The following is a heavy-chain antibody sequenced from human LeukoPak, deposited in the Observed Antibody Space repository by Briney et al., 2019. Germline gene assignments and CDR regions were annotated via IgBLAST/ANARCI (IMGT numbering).Heavy chain of an antibody. Sequence: GGSLRLSCEASGFTFSSYWMHWVRQAPGKGLVWVSRINSDGTSTDYADSVKGRFTISRDNAKNTLYLQMNSLRAEDTAVYYCASIPLYSSSGVDMDVWGQGTTVTVSS. J-gene: IGHJ6*02. CDR1: GFTFSSYW. CDR2: INSDGTST. D-gene: IGHD6-6*01. V-gene: IGHV3-74*01. CDR3: ASIPLYSSSGVDMDV.